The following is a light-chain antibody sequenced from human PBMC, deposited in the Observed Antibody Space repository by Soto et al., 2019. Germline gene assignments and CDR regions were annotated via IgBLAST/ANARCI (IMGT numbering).Light chain of an antibody. V-gene: IGKV1-9*01. J-gene: IGKJ1*01. Sequence: DIQLTQSPSFLSASVGDRVTITCRASQGISYHLSWYQEKPGKAPKLLIYAASTLQSGVPSRFSGSGSGTAFILTISSLQPEDFATYYCQQLNSYPPTFGQGTKVEIK. CDR1: QGISYH. CDR3: QQLNSYPPT. CDR2: AAS.